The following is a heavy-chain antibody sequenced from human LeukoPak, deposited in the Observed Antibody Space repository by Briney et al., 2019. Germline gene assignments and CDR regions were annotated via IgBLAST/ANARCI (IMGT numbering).Heavy chain of an antibody. V-gene: IGHV3-53*01. CDR1: GFTVSSNY. CDR3: ARLDYYGSGSYYNDYYYYMDV. Sequence: GGSLRLSCAASGFTVSSNYMSWVRQAPGKGLEWVSVIYSGGSTYYADSVKGRFTISRDNAKNSLYLQMNSLRAEDTALYYCARLDYYGSGSYYNDYYYYMDVWGKGTTVTVSS. J-gene: IGHJ6*03. CDR2: IYSGGST. D-gene: IGHD3-10*01.